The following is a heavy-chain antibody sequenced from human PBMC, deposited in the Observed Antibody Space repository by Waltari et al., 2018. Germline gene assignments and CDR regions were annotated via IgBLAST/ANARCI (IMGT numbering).Heavy chain of an antibody. V-gene: IGHV4-38-2*01. Sequence: QVQLQESGPGLVKPSETLSLTCAVSGYSISSGYYWGWIRQPPGKGLEWIGSIYHSGSTYYNPSLKSRGTISVDTSKNQFSLKLSSVTAADTAVYYCARHPSRIAVDYWGQGTLVTVSS. CDR1: GYSISSGYY. J-gene: IGHJ4*02. CDR2: IYHSGST. CDR3: ARHPSRIAVDY. D-gene: IGHD6-13*01.